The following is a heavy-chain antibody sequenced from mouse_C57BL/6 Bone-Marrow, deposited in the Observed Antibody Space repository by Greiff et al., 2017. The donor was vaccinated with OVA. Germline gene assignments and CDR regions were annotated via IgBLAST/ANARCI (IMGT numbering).Heavy chain of an antibody. J-gene: IGHJ4*01. D-gene: IGHD1-1*01. CDR2: IYYSGTI. Sequence: EVKVEESGPGLVKPSQTVFLTCTVTGISITTGNYRWSWIRQFPGNKLEWIGYIYYSGTITYNPSLTSRTTITRDTPKNQFFLEMNSLTAEDTATYYCAREGDYYGSSYAMDYWGQGTSVTVSS. CDR3: AREGDYYGSSYAMDY. CDR1: GISITTGNYR. V-gene: IGHV3-5*01.